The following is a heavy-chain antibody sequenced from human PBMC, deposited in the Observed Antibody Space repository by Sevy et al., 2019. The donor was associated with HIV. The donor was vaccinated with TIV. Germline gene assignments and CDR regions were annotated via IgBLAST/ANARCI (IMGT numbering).Heavy chain of an antibody. CDR1: GFTVSSNY. CDR2: ISYDGSNK. CDR3: ARELSSGWSTGVYYYGMDV. V-gene: IGHV3-30-3*01. J-gene: IGHJ6*02. Sequence: GGSLRLSCAASGFTVSSNYMSWVRQAPGKGLEWVAVISYDGSNKYYADSVKGRFTISRDNSKNTLYLQMNSLRAEDTAVYYCARELSSGWSTGVYYYGMDVWGQGTTVTVSS. D-gene: IGHD6-19*01.